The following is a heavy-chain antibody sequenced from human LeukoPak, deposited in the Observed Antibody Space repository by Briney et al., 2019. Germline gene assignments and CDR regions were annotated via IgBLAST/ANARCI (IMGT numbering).Heavy chain of an antibody. D-gene: IGHD6-6*01. CDR2: IWYDGSNK. CDR3: ARDRIADRIVFDI. CDR1: GFTFSNYG. V-gene: IGHV3-33*01. Sequence: GGSLRLSCAVSGFTFSNYGLHWVRQAPGKGLEWVGVIWYDGSNKYYADSVKGRITISRDNSKNTLYLQMNSLRAEETAVYYCARDRIADRIVFDIWGQGTMVTASS. J-gene: IGHJ3*02.